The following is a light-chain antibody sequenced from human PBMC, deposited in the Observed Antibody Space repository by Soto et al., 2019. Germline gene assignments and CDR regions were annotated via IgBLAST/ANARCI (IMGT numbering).Light chain of an antibody. V-gene: IGLV4-69*01. CDR2: LNSDGRH. Sequence: QAVVTQSPSASASLGASVKLTCTLSSGHSSYAIAWHQQQPEKGPRYLMKLNSDGRHSKGDGIPDRFSGSSSGAERYLTISSLQSEDEADYYCQTWGTGIRGVFGGGTKLTVL. CDR1: SGHSSYA. J-gene: IGLJ2*01. CDR3: QTWGTGIRGV.